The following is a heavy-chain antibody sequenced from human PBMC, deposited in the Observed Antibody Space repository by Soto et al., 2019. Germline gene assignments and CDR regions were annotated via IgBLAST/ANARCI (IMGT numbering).Heavy chain of an antibody. CDR2: INGAGDTT. CDR1: GFPFHNYW. CDR3: ARGRRWACSSTSCTRGYGMDV. Sequence: GGSLRLSCAASGFPFHNYWMHWVRQAPGKGLVWVSRINGAGDTTTYADSVRGRFTVSRDNAENTVYLQMNSLRADDTAVYYCARGRRWACSSTSCTRGYGMDVWGQGTTVTVSS. D-gene: IGHD2-2*01. J-gene: IGHJ6*02. V-gene: IGHV3-74*03.